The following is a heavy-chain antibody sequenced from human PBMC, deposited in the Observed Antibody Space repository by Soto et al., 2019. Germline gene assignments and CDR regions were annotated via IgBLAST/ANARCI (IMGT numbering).Heavy chain of an antibody. Sequence: SETLSLTCIVSGGSISEKYWNWVRQPPGKGLEWIGLIFANGHTDYNPSLKSRVTMSVDASKNQFSLRLTSMTAADTAVYYCVASLAASGLNWLDPWGRGTLVSVS. CDR2: IFANGHT. V-gene: IGHV4-4*07. J-gene: IGHJ5*02. D-gene: IGHD6-13*01. CDR3: VASLAASGLNWLDP. CDR1: GGSISEKY.